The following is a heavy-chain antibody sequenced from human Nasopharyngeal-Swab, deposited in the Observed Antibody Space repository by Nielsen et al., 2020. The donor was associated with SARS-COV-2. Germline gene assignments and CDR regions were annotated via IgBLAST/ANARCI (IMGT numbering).Heavy chain of an antibody. CDR3: ARDQRSFYWGYGSGSYYGGFLDY. CDR2: ISSSSSYI. V-gene: IGHV3-21*01. D-gene: IGHD3-10*01. Sequence: GESLKISCAASGFTFSSYSLNWVRQAPGKGLEWVSTISSSSSYIYYADLVKGRFTIYRDNAKNSLYLQMNSLRAEDTAVYYCARDQRSFYWGYGSGSYYGGFLDYWGQGTLVTVSS. CDR1: GFTFSSYS. J-gene: IGHJ4*02.